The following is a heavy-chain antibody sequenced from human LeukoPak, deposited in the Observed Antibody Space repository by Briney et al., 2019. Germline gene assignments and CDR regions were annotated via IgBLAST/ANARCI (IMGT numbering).Heavy chain of an antibody. V-gene: IGHV3-21*04. D-gene: IGHD3-22*01. CDR3: AKAYGTNGYYQLPIDF. Sequence: GGSLRLSCAASRFNFSSYSINWVRQAPGKGLEWVSSISSSSTYIYYADSMKGRFTISRDNAKNSLYLQLNNLRAEDTAIYYCAKAYGTNGYYQLPIDFWGQGTLVTVSS. J-gene: IGHJ4*02. CDR1: RFNFSSYS. CDR2: ISSSSTYI.